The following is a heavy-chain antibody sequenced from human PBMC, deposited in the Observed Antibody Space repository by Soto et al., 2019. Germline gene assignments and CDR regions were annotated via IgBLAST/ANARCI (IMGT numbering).Heavy chain of an antibody. CDR1: GFTFSSYG. V-gene: IGHV3-30*03. CDR3: AAVDTAMVTLFDY. D-gene: IGHD5-18*01. J-gene: IGHJ4*02. Sequence: QVQLVESGGGVVQPGRSLRLSCAASGFTFSSYGMHWVRQAPGKGLEWVAVISYDGSNKYYADSRKGRFTISRDNSKNTLYLQMNSLRAEDTAVYYCAAVDTAMVTLFDYWGQGTLVTVSS. CDR2: ISYDGSNK.